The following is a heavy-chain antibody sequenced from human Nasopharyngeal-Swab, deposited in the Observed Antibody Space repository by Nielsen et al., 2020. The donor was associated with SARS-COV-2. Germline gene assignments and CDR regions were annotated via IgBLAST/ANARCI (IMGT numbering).Heavy chain of an antibody. J-gene: IGHJ6*02. D-gene: IGHD3-3*01. CDR3: ARDLDDFWSGYYYGMDV. CDR2: IKQDGSEK. Sequence: GESLKISCAASGFTFSSYSMNWVRQAPGKGLEWVANIKQDGSEKYYVDSVKGRFTISRDNAKNSLYLQMNSLRAEDTAVYYCARDLDDFWSGYYYGMDVWGQGTTVTVSS. CDR1: GFTFSSYS. V-gene: IGHV3-7*03.